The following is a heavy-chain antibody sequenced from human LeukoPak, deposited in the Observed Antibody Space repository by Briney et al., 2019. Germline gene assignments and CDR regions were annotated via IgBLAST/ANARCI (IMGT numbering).Heavy chain of an antibody. J-gene: IGHJ4*02. CDR2: INHSGST. D-gene: IGHD6-13*01. V-gene: IGHV4-34*01. CDR3: ASLQLVEYAY. CDR1: GGSFSSYY. Sequence: SETLSLTCAVYGGSFSSYYWSWIRQPPGKGLEWIGEINHSGSTNYNPSLKSRVTISVDTSKNQFSLKLSSVTAADTAVYYCASLQLVEYAYWGQGTLVTVSS.